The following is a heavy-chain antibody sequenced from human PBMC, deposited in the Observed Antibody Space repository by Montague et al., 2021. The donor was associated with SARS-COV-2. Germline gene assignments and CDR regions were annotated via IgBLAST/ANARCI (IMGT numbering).Heavy chain of an antibody. CDR2: IYYPGNT. J-gene: IGHJ5*01. V-gene: IGHV4-59*01. D-gene: IGHD3-10*01. CDR1: GDSISLYY. CDR3: ARDRGRYFDSGSYNWLDS. Sequence: SETLSLTCTVSGDSISLYYWPWIRQPPAKGLARNGYIYYPGNTKNKPSLKSRVTISVDTSKNQFSLNLKPVTAADTAVYYCARDRGRYFDSGSYNWLDSWGQGALVTVSS.